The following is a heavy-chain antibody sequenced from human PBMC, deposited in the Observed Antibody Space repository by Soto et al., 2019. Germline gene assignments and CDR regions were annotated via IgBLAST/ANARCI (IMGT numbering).Heavy chain of an antibody. CDR1: GFTFSSYA. J-gene: IGHJ4*02. Sequence: GGPLRLSCAASGFTFSSYAMHWVRQAPGKGLEWVAVISYDGSNKYYADSVKGRFTISRDNSKNTLYLQMNSLRAEDTAVYYCARTYSSGYGYFDYWGQGTLVTVSS. CDR2: ISYDGSNK. CDR3: ARTYSSGYGYFDY. D-gene: IGHD6-19*01. V-gene: IGHV3-30-3*01.